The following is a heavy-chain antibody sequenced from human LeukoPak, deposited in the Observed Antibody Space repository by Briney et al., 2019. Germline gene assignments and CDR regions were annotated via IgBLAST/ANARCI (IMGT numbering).Heavy chain of an antibody. V-gene: IGHV3-30*18. Sequence: PGRSLRLSCAASGFTFSSYGMHWVRQAPGKGLEWVAVISYDGSNKYYADSVKGRFTISRDNSKNTLYLQMNSLRAEDTAVYYCAKDRFRYDSSGYNGMDVWGQGTTVTVSS. CDR2: ISYDGSNK. CDR3: AKDRFRYDSSGYNGMDV. D-gene: IGHD3-22*01. J-gene: IGHJ6*02. CDR1: GFTFSSYG.